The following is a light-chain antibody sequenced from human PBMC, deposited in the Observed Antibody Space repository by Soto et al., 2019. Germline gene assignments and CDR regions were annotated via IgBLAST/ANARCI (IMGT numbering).Light chain of an antibody. Sequence: QSVLTQPPSASGTPGQRVTISCSGSTSNIGSNPVNWYQHLPGATPKVLIYRNNQRPSGVPGRFSGSKSGTSASLAISGFQSDDEADYYCAAWDDSLIGPVFGGGTKLTVL. J-gene: IGLJ3*02. V-gene: IGLV1-44*01. CDR2: RNN. CDR3: AAWDDSLIGPV. CDR1: TSNIGSNP.